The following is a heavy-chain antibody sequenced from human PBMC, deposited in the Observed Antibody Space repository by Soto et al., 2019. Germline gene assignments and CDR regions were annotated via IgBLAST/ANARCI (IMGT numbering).Heavy chain of an antibody. Sequence: SGPTLVNPTQTLTLTCSFSGFPLTTGVGVGWIRQPPGKALEWLAIIYWNDEKLYNPSLKTRLTITKDTSKNQVVLTVTDMDPVDTATYYCAHRVNMARGPYNYFGPWGQGTLVTVSS. CDR3: AHRVNMARGPYNYFGP. CDR2: IYWNDEK. CDR1: GFPLTTGVG. J-gene: IGHJ5*02. V-gene: IGHV2-5*01. D-gene: IGHD3-10*01.